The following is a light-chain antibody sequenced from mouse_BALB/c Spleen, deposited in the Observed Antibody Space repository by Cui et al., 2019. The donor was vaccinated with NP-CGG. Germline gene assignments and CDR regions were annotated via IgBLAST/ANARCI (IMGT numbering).Light chain of an antibody. J-gene: IGLJ1*01. Sequence: AVVTQESALTTSPGETVTLTCRSGTGAVTTSNYANWVQEKPDQLFTGLIGGTNNRVPGVPARFSGSLIGDKAALTITGAQTEDEAIYFCALWYSNHWVFGGGTKLTVL. V-gene: IGLV1*01. CDR3: ALWYSNHWV. CDR2: GTN. CDR1: TGAVTTSNY.